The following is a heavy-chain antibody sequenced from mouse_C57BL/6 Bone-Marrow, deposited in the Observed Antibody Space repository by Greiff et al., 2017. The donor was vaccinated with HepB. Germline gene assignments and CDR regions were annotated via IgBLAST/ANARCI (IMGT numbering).Heavy chain of an antibody. D-gene: IGHD1-1*01. CDR1: GYTFTSYW. V-gene: IGHV1-55*01. CDR3: ARYYYGSSSYWYFDV. CDR2: IYPGSGST. J-gene: IGHJ1*03. Sequence: VKLQQPGAELVKPGASVKMSCKASGYTFTSYWITWVKQRPGQGLEWIGDIYPGSGSTNYNEKFKSKATLTVDTSSSTAYMQLSSLTSEDSAVYYCARYYYGSSSYWYFDVWGTGTTVTVSS.